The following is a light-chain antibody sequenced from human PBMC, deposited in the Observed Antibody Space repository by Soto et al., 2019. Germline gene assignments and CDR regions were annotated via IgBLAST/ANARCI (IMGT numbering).Light chain of an antibody. CDR2: GAS. J-gene: IGKJ1*01. CDR3: QQYNIWPVT. Sequence: DIVMTQSPATLYVSPGERATFSCRASQSVSSNLAWYQQKPGQAPRLLIYGASTRATGIPARFSGSGSGTEFTLTISSLQSEDFAVYYCQQYNIWPVTFGQGTKVEIK. CDR1: QSVSSN. V-gene: IGKV3-15*01.